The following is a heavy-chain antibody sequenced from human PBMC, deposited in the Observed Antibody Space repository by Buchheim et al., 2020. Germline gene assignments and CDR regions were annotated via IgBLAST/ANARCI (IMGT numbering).Heavy chain of an antibody. CDR2: IGTSGTIR. V-gene: IGHV3-48*03. Sequence: EVQLVESGGGLVQPGGSLRLSCAASVFTFSTYEMNWVRQAPGKGLEWVSYIGTSGTIRYYADSVKGRFTISRDNAKNSLYLQMNSLRVEDTAVYYCARGDGGYCYGMDVWGQGTT. D-gene: IGHD2-21*02. CDR1: VFTFSTYE. J-gene: IGHJ6*02. CDR3: ARGDGGYCYGMDV.